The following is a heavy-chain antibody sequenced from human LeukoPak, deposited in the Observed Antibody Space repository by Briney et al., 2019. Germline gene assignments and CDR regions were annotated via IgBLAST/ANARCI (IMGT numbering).Heavy chain of an antibody. CDR2: IWYDGSNK. D-gene: IGHD2-15*01. CDR3: VRYCNGGSCYRDAFDI. CDR1: GFTFSSYG. V-gene: IGHV3-33*01. Sequence: GGSLRLSCAASGFTFSSYGMHWVRQAPGKGLEWVAVIWYDGSNKYYADSVKGRFTISRDNSKNTLYLQMNSLRAEGTAVYYCVRYCNGGSCYRDAFDIWGQGTMVTVSS. J-gene: IGHJ3*02.